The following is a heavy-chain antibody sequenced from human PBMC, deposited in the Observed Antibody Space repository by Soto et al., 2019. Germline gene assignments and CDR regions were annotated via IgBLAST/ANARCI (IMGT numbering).Heavy chain of an antibody. J-gene: IGHJ4*02. CDR3: ARGRIAAAQVFDY. Sequence: ASVKVSCKASGCTFTSYAMHWARQAPGQRLEWMGWINAGNGNTKYSQKFQGRVTITRDTSASTAYMELSSLRSEDTAVYYCARGRIAAAQVFDYWGQGTLVTVSS. CDR1: GCTFTSYA. CDR2: INAGNGNT. V-gene: IGHV1-3*01. D-gene: IGHD6-13*01.